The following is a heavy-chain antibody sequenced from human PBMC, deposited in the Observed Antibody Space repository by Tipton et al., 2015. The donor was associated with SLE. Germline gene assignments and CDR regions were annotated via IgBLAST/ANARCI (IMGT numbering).Heavy chain of an antibody. CDR1: GGSFSGYY. CDR3: ARGAEYYGSGNYYGMDV. D-gene: IGHD3-10*01. Sequence: LRLSCAVYGGSFSGYYWSWIRQPPGKGLEWIGYIYYSGSTYYNPSLKSRVTISVDTSKNQFSLKLSSVTAADTAVYYCARGAEYYGSGNYYGMDVWGQGTTVTVSS. CDR2: IYYSGST. J-gene: IGHJ6*02. V-gene: IGHV4-34*01.